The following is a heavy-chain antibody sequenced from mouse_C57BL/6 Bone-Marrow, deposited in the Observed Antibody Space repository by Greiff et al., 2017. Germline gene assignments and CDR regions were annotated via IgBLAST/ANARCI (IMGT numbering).Heavy chain of an antibody. Sequence: EVQLQQSGPELVKPGASVKISCKASGYTFTDYYMNWVKQSHGKSLEWIGDINPNNGGTSYNQKFKGKATLTVDKSSSTAYMELRSLTSEDSAVYYCARLGHWAHYYGSSPAWFAYWGQGTLVTVSA. CDR1: GYTFTDYY. CDR3: ARLGHWAHYYGSSPAWFAY. D-gene: IGHD1-1*01. V-gene: IGHV1-26*01. J-gene: IGHJ3*01. CDR2: INPNNGGT.